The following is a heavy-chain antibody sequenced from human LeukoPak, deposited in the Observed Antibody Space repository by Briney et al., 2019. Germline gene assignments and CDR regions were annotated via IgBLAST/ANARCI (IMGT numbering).Heavy chain of an antibody. CDR2: ISFDGTTK. J-gene: IGHJ3*02. CDR1: GFTVSTSV. D-gene: IGHD3-10*01. V-gene: IGHV3-30*18. CDR3: AKGKDLYGALDI. Sequence: GNSLRLSCAASGFTVSTSVMHWVRQAPGKGLDWAAIISFDGTTKYYADSVKGRFTISRDTSKNTLFLQMDSLRAEDTAAYYCAKGKDLYGALDIWGQGTMVTVSS.